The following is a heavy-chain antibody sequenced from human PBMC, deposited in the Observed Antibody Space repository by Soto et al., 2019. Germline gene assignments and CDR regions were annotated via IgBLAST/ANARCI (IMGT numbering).Heavy chain of an antibody. CDR2: ISYDGSNN. J-gene: IGHJ5*02. Sequence: QVQLVESGGGLVQPGRSLRLSCEASGFTFSSYSMHWARQAPGKGPEWVAVISYDGSNNYYGDSVKGRFIISRDNSKNMLYLQMNSLRVEDTAVYYCAKNVGYCSGGKCYSGWFDPWGQGTLVIVSS. D-gene: IGHD2-15*01. CDR1: GFTFSSYS. CDR3: AKNVGYCSGGKCYSGWFDP. V-gene: IGHV3-30*18.